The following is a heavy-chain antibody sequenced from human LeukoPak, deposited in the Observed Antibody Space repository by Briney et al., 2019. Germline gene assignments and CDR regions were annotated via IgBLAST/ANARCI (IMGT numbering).Heavy chain of an antibody. V-gene: IGHV4-39*07. CDR3: ARDSVTHHYTRYYYYYMDV. J-gene: IGHJ6*03. CDR2: IYTSGST. CDR1: GGSISSSSYY. Sequence: SETLSLTCTVSGGSISSSSYYWGWVRQPPGKGLEWIGRIYTSGSTNYNPSLKSRVTISVDTSKNQFSLKLSSVTAADTAVYYCARDSVTHHYTRYYYYYMDVWGKGTTVTVSS. D-gene: IGHD3-3*01.